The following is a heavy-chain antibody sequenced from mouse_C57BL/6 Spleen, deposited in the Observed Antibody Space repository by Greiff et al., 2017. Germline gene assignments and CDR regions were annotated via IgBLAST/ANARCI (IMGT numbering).Heavy chain of an antibody. J-gene: IGHJ1*03. D-gene: IGHD1-1*01. CDR3: ATPVVDWYFDV. Sequence: QVQLQQSGPELVKPGASVKISCKASSYAFSSSWMNWVKQRPGKGLEWIGRIYPGDGDTNYNGKFKGKATLTADKSSSTAYMQLSSLTSEDSAVYFCATPVVDWYFDVWGTGTTVTVSS. CDR1: SYAFSSSW. V-gene: IGHV1-82*01. CDR2: IYPGDGDT.